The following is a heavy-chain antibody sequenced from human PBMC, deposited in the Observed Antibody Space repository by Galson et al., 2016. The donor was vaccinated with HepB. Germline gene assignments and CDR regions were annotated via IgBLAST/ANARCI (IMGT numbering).Heavy chain of an antibody. Sequence: SLRLSCAASGFTFSSYSMHWVRQAPGKGLEWVSSISSSSSYIYYADSVQGRFTISRDNAKNSLYLQMNSLRAVSSAVYYCEAVSSSSGEDFDYWGQGTLVTVSS. D-gene: IGHD6-6*01. CDR2: ISSSSSYI. CDR1: GFTFSSYS. V-gene: IGHV3-21*01. CDR3: EAVSSSSGEDFDY. J-gene: IGHJ4*02.